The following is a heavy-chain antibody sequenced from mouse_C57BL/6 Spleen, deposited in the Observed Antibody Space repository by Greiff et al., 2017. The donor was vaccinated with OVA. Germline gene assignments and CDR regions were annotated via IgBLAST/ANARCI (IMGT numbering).Heavy chain of an antibody. D-gene: IGHD2-5*01. CDR1: GYTFTSYW. CDR3: APTIVTHYYAMDY. CDR2: SDPNSGGT. Sequence: QVQLQQPGAELVKPGASVTLSCKASGYTFTSYWMHWVKQSPGRGLEWIGRSDPNSGGTKYNEKFKSKATLTVDKPSSTAYMQLNSLTSEDSAVYYCAPTIVTHYYAMDYWGQGTSVTVSS. J-gene: IGHJ4*01. V-gene: IGHV1-72*01.